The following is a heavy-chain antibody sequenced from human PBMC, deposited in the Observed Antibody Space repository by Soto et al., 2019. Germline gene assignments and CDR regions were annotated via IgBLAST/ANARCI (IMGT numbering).Heavy chain of an antibody. CDR3: ANRPASIITFDY. Sequence: LGGSLRLSCAASGFTFSNYAMSWVRQAPGKGLEWVSTISGNGGSTYYADSVKGRFTISRDNSKNMLFLQINSLRDDDSAVYYCANRPASIITFDYWGQGTPVTVSS. J-gene: IGHJ4*02. CDR1: GFTFSNYA. CDR2: ISGNGGST. D-gene: IGHD2-2*01. V-gene: IGHV3-23*01.